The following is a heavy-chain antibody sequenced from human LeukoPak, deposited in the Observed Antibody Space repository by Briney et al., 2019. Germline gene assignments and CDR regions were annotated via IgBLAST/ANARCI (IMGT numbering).Heavy chain of an antibody. CDR3: ARALEMATISP. CDR2: INPSGGST. Sequence: ASVKVSCKASGYTFTSYYMHWVRQAPGQGLEWMGIINPSGGSTSYAQKFQGRVTMPRDTSTSTVYMELSSLRSEDTAVYYCARALEMATISPWGQGTLVTVSS. CDR1: GYTFTSYY. V-gene: IGHV1-46*01. J-gene: IGHJ5*02. D-gene: IGHD5-24*01.